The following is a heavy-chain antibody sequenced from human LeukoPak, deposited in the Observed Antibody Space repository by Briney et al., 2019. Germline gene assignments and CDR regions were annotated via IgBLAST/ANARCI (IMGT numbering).Heavy chain of an antibody. CDR2: IYHSGST. CDR3: ARDYIAVAGTGAFDI. V-gene: IGHV4-4*02. J-gene: IGHJ3*02. CDR1: GGSISSSNW. Sequence: SGTLSLTCAVSGGSISSSNWWSWVRQPPGKGLEWIGEIYHSGSTNYNPSLKSRVTISVDKSKNQFSLKLSSVTAADTAVYYCARDYIAVAGTGAFDIWGQGTMVSVSS. D-gene: IGHD6-19*01.